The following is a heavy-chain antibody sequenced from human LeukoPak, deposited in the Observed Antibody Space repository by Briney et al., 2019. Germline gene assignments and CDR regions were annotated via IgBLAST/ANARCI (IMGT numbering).Heavy chain of an antibody. CDR2: IIPIFGTA. J-gene: IGHJ4*02. CDR1: GFTFSSYA. V-gene: IGHV1-69*05. Sequence: GGSLRLSCAASGFTFSSYAISWVRQAPGQGLEWMGRIIPIFGTANYAQKFQGRVTITTDESTSTAYMELSSLRSEDTAVYYCARRSNFWEFNDYWGQGTLVTVSS. D-gene: IGHD3-3*01. CDR3: ARRSNFWEFNDY.